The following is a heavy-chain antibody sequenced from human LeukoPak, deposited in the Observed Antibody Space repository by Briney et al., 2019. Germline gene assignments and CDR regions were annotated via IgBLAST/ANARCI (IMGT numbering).Heavy chain of an antibody. CDR1: GGTFSSYA. CDR2: IIPIFGTA. J-gene: IGHJ4*02. V-gene: IGHV1-69*06. Sequence: ASVKVSCKASGGTFSSYAISWVRQAPGQGLEWMGGIIPIFGTANYAQKFQGRVTITADKSTSTAYMELSSLRSEDTAVYYCAGNPPGYSRLLGGYFDYWGQGTLVTVSS. D-gene: IGHD4-23*01. CDR3: AGNPPGYSRLLGGYFDY.